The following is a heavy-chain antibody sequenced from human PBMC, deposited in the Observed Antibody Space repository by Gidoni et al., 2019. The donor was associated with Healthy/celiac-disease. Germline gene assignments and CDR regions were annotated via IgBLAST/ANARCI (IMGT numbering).Heavy chain of an antibody. D-gene: IGHD3-22*01. V-gene: IGHV3-73*02. CDR3: ARHPGDDSSGYGNYYYYYMDV. Sequence: EVQLVESGGGLVQPGGSLKLSCAASGFTFRGSAMHWVRQASGKGLEWVGRIRSKANSYATAYAASVKGRFTISRDDSKNMAYLQMNSLKTEDTAVYYCARHPGDDSSGYGNYYYYYMDVWGKGTTVTVSS. J-gene: IGHJ6*03. CDR1: GFTFRGSA. CDR2: IRSKANSYAT.